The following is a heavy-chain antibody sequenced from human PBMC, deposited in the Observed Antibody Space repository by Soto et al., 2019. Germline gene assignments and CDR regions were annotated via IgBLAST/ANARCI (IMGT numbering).Heavy chain of an antibody. Sequence: SEPLSLTSTVSHSSIEYYARHRIRQPPGKGLEWIGCVSDSGSPNYNPSVRSRVTISVDTSKNQFFRNVNSVTAADTAVYYCARDSSSWFPYNGIDVWGQGSRVTVSS. D-gene: IGHD6-13*01. CDR2: VSDSGSP. V-gene: IGHV4-59*01. J-gene: IGHJ6*02. CDR1: HSSIEYYA. CDR3: ARDSSSWFPYNGIDV.